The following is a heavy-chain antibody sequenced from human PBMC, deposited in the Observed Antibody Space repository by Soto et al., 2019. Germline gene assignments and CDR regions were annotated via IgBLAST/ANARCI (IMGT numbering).Heavy chain of an antibody. CDR2: IKQDGSEK. J-gene: IGHJ6*02. D-gene: IGHD3-3*01. Sequence: GGSLKLSCAASGYTFSSYGMTWVRQAPGKGLEWVANIKQDGSEKYYVDSVKGRFTISRDNAKNSLYLQMNSLRAEDTAVYYCARGATYYDFWSGFGYYYYGMDVWAQGTTVTVYS. CDR3: ARGATYYDFWSGFGYYYYGMDV. V-gene: IGHV3-7*01. CDR1: GYTFSSYG.